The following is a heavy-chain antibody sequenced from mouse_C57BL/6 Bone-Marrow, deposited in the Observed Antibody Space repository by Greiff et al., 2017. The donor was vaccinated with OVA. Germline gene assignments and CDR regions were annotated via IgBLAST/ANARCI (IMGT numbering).Heavy chain of an antibody. CDR2: ISSGSSTI. CDR1: GFTFSDYG. J-gene: IGHJ1*03. D-gene: IGHD1-1*01. CDR3: ARAPYYDGSNP. Sequence: EVKLMESGGGLVKPGGSLKLSCAASGFTFSDYGMHWVRQAPEKGLEWVAYISSGSSTIYYADTVKGRFTISRDNAKNTLFLQMTSPRSEDTAMYYCARAPYYDGSNPWGTGTTVTVSS. V-gene: IGHV5-17*01.